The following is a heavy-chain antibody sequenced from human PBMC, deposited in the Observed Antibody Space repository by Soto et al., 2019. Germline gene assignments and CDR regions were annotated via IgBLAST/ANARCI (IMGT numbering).Heavy chain of an antibody. J-gene: IGHJ5*02. CDR1: GYTFTSYG. D-gene: IGHD3-10*01. Sequence: ASVKVSCKASGYTFTSYGISWVRQAPGQGLEWMGWISAYNGNTNYAQKLKGRVTMTTDTSTSTAYMEMRSLRSDDTAVFYCARYRGPPLWFGESLNWFDPWGQGTLVTVSS. CDR2: ISAYNGNT. CDR3: ARYRGPPLWFGESLNWFDP. V-gene: IGHV1-18*01.